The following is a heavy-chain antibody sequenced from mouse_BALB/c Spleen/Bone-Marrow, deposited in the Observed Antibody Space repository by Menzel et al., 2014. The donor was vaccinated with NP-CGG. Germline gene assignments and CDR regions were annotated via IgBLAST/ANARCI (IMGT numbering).Heavy chain of an antibody. D-gene: IGHD1-1*01. J-gene: IGHJ4*01. CDR1: GYSFSNYW. V-gene: IGHV1-80*01. CDR2: IYPGDGDT. Sequence: VQLQESGAELVRPGSSVKISCTSSGYSFSNYWMNWMKQRPGQGLEWIGQIYPGDGDTNYNGTFKGKATLTADKSSSTAYMQLSSLTSEDSAVYFCASRGYYSYAMDYWGQGTSVTVSS. CDR3: ASRGYYSYAMDY.